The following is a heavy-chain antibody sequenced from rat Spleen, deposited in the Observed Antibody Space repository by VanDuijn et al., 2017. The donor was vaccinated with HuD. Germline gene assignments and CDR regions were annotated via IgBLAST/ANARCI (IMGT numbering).Heavy chain of an antibody. CDR3: ATSGSGFVY. CDR2: IYYDSSKM. Sequence: EVQLVESGGGLVQPGRSLKLSCTASGFIFSNFGMHWIRQAPKKGLEWIAMIYYDSSKMYYADTVKDRFTISRDNSKNTLYLEMNSLRSEDTATYYCATSGSGFVYWGQGTLVTVSS. J-gene: IGHJ3*01. D-gene: IGHD4-3*01. V-gene: IGHV5-54*01. CDR1: GFIFSNFG.